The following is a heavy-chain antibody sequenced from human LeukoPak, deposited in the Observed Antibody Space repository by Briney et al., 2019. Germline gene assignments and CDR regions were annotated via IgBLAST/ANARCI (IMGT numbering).Heavy chain of an antibody. CDR1: GGSISSSSYY. J-gene: IGHJ3*02. V-gene: IGHV4-61*05. D-gene: IGHD5-18*01. Sequence: SETLSLTCTVSGGSISSSSYYWGWIRQPPGKGLEWIGYIYYSGSTNYNPSLKSRVTISVDTSKNQFSLKLSSVTAADTAVYYCARDGGYSYGRTHRAFDIWGQGTMVTVSS. CDR2: IYYSGST. CDR3: ARDGGYSYGRTHRAFDI.